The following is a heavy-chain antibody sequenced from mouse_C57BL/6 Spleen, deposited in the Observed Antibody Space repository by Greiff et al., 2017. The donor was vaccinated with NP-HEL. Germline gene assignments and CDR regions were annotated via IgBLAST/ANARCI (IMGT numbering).Heavy chain of an antibody. D-gene: IGHD2-1*01. CDR2: ISNGGGST. J-gene: IGHJ2*01. CDR1: GFTFSDYY. Sequence: EVLLVESGGGLVQPGGSLKLSCAASGFTFSDYYMYWVRQTPEKRLEWVAYISNGGGSTYYPDTVKGRFTISRDNAKNTLYLQMSRLKSEDTAMYYCARWDYGNPDCFDYWGQGTTLTVSS. CDR3: ARWDYGNPDCFDY. V-gene: IGHV5-12*01.